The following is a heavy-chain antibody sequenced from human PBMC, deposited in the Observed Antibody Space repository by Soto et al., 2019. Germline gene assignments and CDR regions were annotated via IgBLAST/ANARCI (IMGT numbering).Heavy chain of an antibody. D-gene: IGHD3-16*02. CDR2: ILYDGSKE. V-gene: IGHV3-30*18. Sequence: PGGYLRLSCIDSGFSFSTHVMDWVRQAPGKGLEWVARILYDGSKEYYADSVKGRFTISRDNSRNTLFLQMDSLRVEDTATYYCVKVSALMADNWGQGT. CDR3: VKVSALMADN. CDR1: GFSFSTHV. J-gene: IGHJ4*02.